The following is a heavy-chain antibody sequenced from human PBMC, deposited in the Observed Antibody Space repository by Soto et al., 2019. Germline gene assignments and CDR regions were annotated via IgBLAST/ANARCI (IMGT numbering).Heavy chain of an antibody. J-gene: IGHJ6*02. Sequence: ASVKVSCKASGGTFSSYTISWVRQAPGQGLEWMGRIIPILGIANYAQKFQGRVTITADKSTSTAYMELSSLRSEDPAVYYCARDPGKYSYAPLSSGMYVWGQENTLTVS. CDR3: ARDPGKYSYAPLSSGMYV. CDR2: IIPILGIA. V-gene: IGHV1-69*04. CDR1: GGTFSSYT. D-gene: IGHD5-18*01.